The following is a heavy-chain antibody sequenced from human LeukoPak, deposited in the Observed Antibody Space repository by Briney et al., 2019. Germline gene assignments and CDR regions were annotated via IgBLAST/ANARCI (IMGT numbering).Heavy chain of an antibody. J-gene: IGHJ3*02. CDR3: AKLHYDILTGYFPDAFDI. CDR2: ISGSGGST. Sequence: GGSLRLSRAASGFTFSSYAMSWVRQAPGKGLEWVSAISGSGGSTYYADSVKGRFTISRDNSKNTLYLQMNSLRAEDTAVYYRAKLHYDILTGYFPDAFDIWGQGTMVTVSS. D-gene: IGHD3-9*01. CDR1: GFTFSSYA. V-gene: IGHV3-23*01.